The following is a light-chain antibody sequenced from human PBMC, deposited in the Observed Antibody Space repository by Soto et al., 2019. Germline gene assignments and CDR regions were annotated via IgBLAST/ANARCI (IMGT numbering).Light chain of an antibody. CDR1: SSDVGSYNL. CDR3: CSYAGSNTYV. Sequence: QSVLTQTASVSGSPGQSITISCTGTSSDVGSYNLFSWYQQHPDKAPKLIISEGSKRPSGVSNRFSGSKSGNTASLTISGLQAEDEADYYCCSYAGSNTYVFGAGTKLTVL. CDR2: EGS. V-gene: IGLV2-23*01. J-gene: IGLJ1*01.